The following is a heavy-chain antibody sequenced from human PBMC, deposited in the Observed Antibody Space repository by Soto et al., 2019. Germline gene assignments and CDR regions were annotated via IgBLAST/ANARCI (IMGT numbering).Heavy chain of an antibody. CDR3: VICGKRYSTD. J-gene: IGHJ4*02. V-gene: IGHV4-59*01. CDR1: GGAISTYY. CDR2: IYYTGSI. Sequence: SETLSLTCTISGGAISTYYWPWLRQPPGKGLEWLGYIYYTGSISYNPSLRSRVTISVDTSKNEFSLELSPVTAADTAVYYCVICGKRYSTDCGQGTLVTVSS. D-gene: IGHD5-12*01.